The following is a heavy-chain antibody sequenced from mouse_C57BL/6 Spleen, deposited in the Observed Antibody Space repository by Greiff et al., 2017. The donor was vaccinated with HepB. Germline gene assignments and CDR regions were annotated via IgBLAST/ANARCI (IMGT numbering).Heavy chain of an antibody. Sequence: QVQLQQPGAELVRPGTSVKLSCKASGYTFTSYWMHWVKQRPGQGLEWIGVIDPSDSYTNYNQKFKGKATLTVDTSSSTAYMQLSSLTSEDSAVYYCARGKVTTVVAEYYFDYWGQGTTLTVSS. CDR1: GYTFTSYW. D-gene: IGHD1-1*01. J-gene: IGHJ2*01. V-gene: IGHV1-59*01. CDR3: ARGKVTTVVAEYYFDY. CDR2: IDPSDSYT.